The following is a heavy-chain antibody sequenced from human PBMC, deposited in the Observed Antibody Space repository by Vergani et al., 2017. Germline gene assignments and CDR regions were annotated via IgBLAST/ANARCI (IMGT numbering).Heavy chain of an antibody. CDR2: IIPIFGTT. Sequence: QVQLVQSGAEVKKPGSSVKVSCKTSGGSFSSYPISWVRQAPGQGLEWMGGIIPIFGTTNYTQKFHGRVSMSADESTSTAYMELSSLRSDDTAVYYCARDFHGGGSDWGQGPLVTVSS. D-gene: IGHD2-15*01. J-gene: IGHJ4*02. V-gene: IGHV1-69*12. CDR1: GGSFSSYP. CDR3: ARDFHGGGSD.